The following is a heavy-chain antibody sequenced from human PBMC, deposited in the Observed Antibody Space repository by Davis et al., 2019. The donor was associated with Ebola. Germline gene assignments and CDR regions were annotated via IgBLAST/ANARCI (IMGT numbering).Heavy chain of an antibody. V-gene: IGHV1-3*01. D-gene: IGHD1-7*01. J-gene: IGHJ6*02. CDR1: GYSFTDHA. CDR2: INAGNGNT. CDR3: ASLELRGRYYGMDV. Sequence: AVSVKVSCKASGYSFTDHAMHWVRQAPGQRLEWMGWINAGNGNTKYSQKFQGRVTITRDTSASTAYMELSSLRSEDTAVYYCASLELRGRYYGMDVWGQGTTVTVSS.